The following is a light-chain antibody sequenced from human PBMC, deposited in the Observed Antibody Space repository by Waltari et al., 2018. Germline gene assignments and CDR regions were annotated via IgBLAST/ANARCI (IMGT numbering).Light chain of an antibody. CDR2: GAS. J-gene: IGKJ1*01. CDR1: QSVSRN. Sequence: ELVLTPSPATLSVSLAHTASLSCRASQSVSRNLAWYQQKPGQAPRLLIYGASTTATGIPARFSGSGSGTAFSLTISSLQSEDFAVYYCQQYNDWPKAFGQGTKVEIK. V-gene: IGKV3-15*01. CDR3: QQYNDWPKA.